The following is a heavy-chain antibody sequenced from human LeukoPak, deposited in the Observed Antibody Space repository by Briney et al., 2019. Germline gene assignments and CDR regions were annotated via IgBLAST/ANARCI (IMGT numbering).Heavy chain of an antibody. CDR3: ARDGGHTYRYSDFDY. V-gene: IGHV3-33*01. J-gene: IGHJ4*02. Sequence: HSGRSLRLSCAASGFTFSSYGMHWVRQAPGKGLEWVAVIWYDGSNKYYADSVKGRFTISRDNSKNTLYLQMNSLRAEDTAVYYCARDGGHTYRYSDFDYWGQGTVVTVSS. CDR2: IWYDGSNK. D-gene: IGHD5-18*01. CDR1: GFTFSSYG.